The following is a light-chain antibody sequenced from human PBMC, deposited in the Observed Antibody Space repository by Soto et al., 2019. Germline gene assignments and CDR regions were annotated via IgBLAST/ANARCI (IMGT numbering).Light chain of an antibody. J-gene: IGKJ1*01. Sequence: DIQMTQSPSTLSASVGDRVTITCRASQSISSWLAWYQQKPGRAPNLLIYAASNLKAGVPSTFSGSGSGTEFTLTISSLQPDDFATYYCQQYATYPWTFGQGTKVEIK. CDR2: AAS. V-gene: IGKV1-5*01. CDR3: QQYATYPWT. CDR1: QSISSW.